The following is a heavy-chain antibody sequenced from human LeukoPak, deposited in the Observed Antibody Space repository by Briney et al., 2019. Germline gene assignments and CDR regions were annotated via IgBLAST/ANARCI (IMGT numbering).Heavy chain of an antibody. CDR2: INPNSGGT. CDR3: ARGHSRDCSGGSCFFDY. J-gene: IGHJ4*02. V-gene: IGHV1-2*04. CDR1: GYTFTGYY. D-gene: IGHD2-15*01. Sequence: ASVKVSCKASGYTFTGYYMHWVRQAPGQGLEWMGWINPNSGGTNYAQKFQGWVTMTRDTSISTAYMELSRLRSDDTAVYYCARGHSRDCSGGSCFFDYWGQGTLVTVSS.